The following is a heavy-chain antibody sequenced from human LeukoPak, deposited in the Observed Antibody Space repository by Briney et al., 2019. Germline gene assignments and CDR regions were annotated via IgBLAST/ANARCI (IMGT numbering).Heavy chain of an antibody. CDR1: GFTFSSYA. Sequence: GGSLRLSCAASGFTFSSYAMSWVRQAPGKGLEWVSAISGSGGSTNYANSVKGRFTISRDNARNSLFLQMNSLTAEDTAIYYCARSLISAVIGMDVWGQGTAVTVSS. V-gene: IGHV3-23*01. J-gene: IGHJ6*02. CDR2: ISGSGGST. D-gene: IGHD3-3*01. CDR3: ARSLISAVIGMDV.